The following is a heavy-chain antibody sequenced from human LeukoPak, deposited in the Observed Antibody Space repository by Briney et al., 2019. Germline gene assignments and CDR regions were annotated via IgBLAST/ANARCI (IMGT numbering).Heavy chain of an antibody. J-gene: IGHJ5*02. CDR2: ISAYNGNT. V-gene: IGHV1-18*01. CDR3: ARVARFLEWLSTSNWFDP. D-gene: IGHD3-3*01. CDR1: GYTFTSYG. Sequence: ASVKVSCKASGYTFTSYGISWVRQAPGQGLEWMGWISAYNGNTNYAQKLQGRVTMTTDTSTSTAYMELRSLRSDDTAVYYCARVARFLEWLSTSNWFDPWGQGTLVTVSS.